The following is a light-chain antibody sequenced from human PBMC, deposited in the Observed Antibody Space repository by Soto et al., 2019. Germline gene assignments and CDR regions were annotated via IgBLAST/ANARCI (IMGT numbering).Light chain of an antibody. CDR3: SSYTSSSIHYV. V-gene: IGLV2-14*01. CDR2: DVS. J-gene: IGLJ1*01. Sequence: QSVLTQPASVSGSPGQLITISCTGTSSDVGGYNYVSWYQQHPGKAPKLMIYDVSNRPSGVSNRFSGSKSGNTASLTISGLQAEDEADYYCSSYTSSSIHYVFGTGTKVTVL. CDR1: SSDVGGYNY.